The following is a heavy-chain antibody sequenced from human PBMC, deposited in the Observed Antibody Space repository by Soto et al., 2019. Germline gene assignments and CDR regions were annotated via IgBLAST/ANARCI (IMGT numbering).Heavy chain of an antibody. CDR1: GYTFTSYG. CDR3: ARVLLWFGEFVNHRPPYFDY. Sequence: ASVKVSCKASGYTFTSYGISWVRQAPGQGLEWMGWISAYNGNTNYAQKLQGRVTMTTDTSTSTAYMELRSLRSDDTAVYYCARVLLWFGEFVNHRPPYFDYWGQGTLVTVSS. D-gene: IGHD3-10*01. V-gene: IGHV1-18*01. CDR2: ISAYNGNT. J-gene: IGHJ4*02.